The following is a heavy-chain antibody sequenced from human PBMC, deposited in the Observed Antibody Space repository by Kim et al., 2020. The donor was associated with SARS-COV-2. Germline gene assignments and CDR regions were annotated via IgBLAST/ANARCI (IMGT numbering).Heavy chain of an antibody. J-gene: IGHJ6*02. CDR1: GFTFNTYD. V-gene: IGHV3-13*01. Sequence: GGSLRLSCAASGFTFNTYDMHWVRQVPGKGLEWVSAITTTGDTYYADSVKGRFTLSRETGNNSLYLQMNSLRAGDTALYYCARDDLYGMDVWGQGTAVTVSS. CDR2: ITTTGDT. CDR3: ARDDLYGMDV.